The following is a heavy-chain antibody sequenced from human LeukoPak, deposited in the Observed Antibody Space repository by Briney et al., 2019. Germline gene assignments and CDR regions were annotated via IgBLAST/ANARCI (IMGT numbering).Heavy chain of an antibody. CDR2: IIPIFGTA. Sequence: SVKVSCKASGGTFSSYAISWVRQAPGQGLEWMGRIIPIFGTANYSQKFQGRVTITTDESTSTAYMELSSLRSEDTAVYYCAREGIYSSSSHFDYWGQGTLVTVSS. V-gene: IGHV1-69*05. D-gene: IGHD6-6*01. CDR3: AREGIYSSSSHFDY. CDR1: GGTFSSYA. J-gene: IGHJ4*02.